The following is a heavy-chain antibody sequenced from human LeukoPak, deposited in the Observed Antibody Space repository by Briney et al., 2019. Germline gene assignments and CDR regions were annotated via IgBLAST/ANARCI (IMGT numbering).Heavy chain of an antibody. Sequence: GGSLRLSCAASGFTFSDYGMNWVRQAPGKGLQWVPSISRSSDHIFYAESVKGRFTISRDNAKNSLYLEMNSLRAEDTAVYYCAKPFFPQRLSFDYWGQGTLVTVSS. CDR2: ISRSSDHI. J-gene: IGHJ4*02. CDR1: GFTFSDYG. V-gene: IGHV3-21*01. CDR3: AKPFFPQRLSFDY. D-gene: IGHD1-14*01.